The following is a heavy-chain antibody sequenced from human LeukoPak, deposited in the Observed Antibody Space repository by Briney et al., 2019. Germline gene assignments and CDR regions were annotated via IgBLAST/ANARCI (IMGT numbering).Heavy chain of an antibody. V-gene: IGHV3-9*03. CDR3: AKDISTNYDSWGYDY. CDR1: GFTFDDCA. Sequence: GRSLRLSCAASGFTFDDCAMHWVRHAPGKGLEWVSGISWNNGRIGYADSVKGRFTISRDNAKNSLYLQMNSLRAEDMALYYCAKDISTNYDSWGYDYWGQGTLVTVSS. CDR2: ISWNNGRI. D-gene: IGHD3-3*01. J-gene: IGHJ4*02.